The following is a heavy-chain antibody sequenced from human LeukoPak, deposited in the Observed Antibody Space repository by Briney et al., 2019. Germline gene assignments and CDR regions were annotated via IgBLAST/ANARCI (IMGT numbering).Heavy chain of an antibody. J-gene: IGHJ4*02. Sequence: GASVKVSCKTSGYTFSTYGISWVRQAPGQGLEWMGWISAYNGHTNYAQKFQGRVTMTTDTSTSTAYMELRSLRSDDTAVYYCARNRQWLVYFDYWGQGTLVTVSS. CDR1: GYTFSTYG. CDR3: ARNRQWLVYFDY. CDR2: ISAYNGHT. D-gene: IGHD6-19*01. V-gene: IGHV1-18*01.